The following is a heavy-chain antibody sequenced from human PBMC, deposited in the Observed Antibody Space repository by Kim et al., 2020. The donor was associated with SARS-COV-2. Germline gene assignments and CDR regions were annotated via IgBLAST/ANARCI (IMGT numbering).Heavy chain of an antibody. D-gene: IGHD6-19*01. J-gene: IGHJ4*02. V-gene: IGHV3-30*04. CDR3: AREGGSSGRCGYFDS. CDR1: EFTFSSSI. Sequence: GGSLRLSWVTSEFTFSSSILHWVRQAPGKGLEWVAAMSFDGFSKYFVDSVKGRFTISRDNSKNTMYLELNSLRADDSAVYYCAREGGSSGRCGYFDSWGQGTLVTVSS. CDR2: MSFDGFSK.